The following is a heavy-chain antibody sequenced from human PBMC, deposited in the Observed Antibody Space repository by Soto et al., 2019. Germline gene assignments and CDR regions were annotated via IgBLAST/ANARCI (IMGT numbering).Heavy chain of an antibody. V-gene: IGHV4-59*01. Sequence: QVQLQESGPGLVKPSETLSLTCTVSGGSIRSYYWSWIRQPPGKGLEWIGYIYYSGSTNYNPSLKSRVTISVDTSKNQFSLKLSSVTAADTAVYYCARNYGHVDIWGQGTMVTVSS. CDR1: GGSIRSYY. J-gene: IGHJ3*02. D-gene: IGHD1-7*01. CDR2: IYYSGST. CDR3: ARNYGHVDI.